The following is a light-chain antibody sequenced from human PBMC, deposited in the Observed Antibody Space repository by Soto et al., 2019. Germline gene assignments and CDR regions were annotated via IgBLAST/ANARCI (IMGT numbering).Light chain of an antibody. CDR3: TAWDDNLSGQV. J-gene: IGLJ3*02. V-gene: IGLV1-44*01. CDR2: SYN. Sequence: QTVVTQPPSASGTPGQRVTISCSGGSSNIGRNSVTWYQHLPGTAPKLLIYSYNQRPSGVPDRFSGSKSDTSASLAISGLQSEDEAEYYCTAWDDNLSGQVFGGGTQLTVL. CDR1: SSNIGRNS.